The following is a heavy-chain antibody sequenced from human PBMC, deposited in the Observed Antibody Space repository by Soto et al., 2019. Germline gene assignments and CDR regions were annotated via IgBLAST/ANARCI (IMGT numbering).Heavy chain of an antibody. CDR3: ATDSRNVGIGYFDS. Sequence: GGSLRLSCAASGFKVGSSYVTWVRQAPGEGLEWVSVIVSGGSTHYADSVTGRFTVSRDVSNNTVYLHMSSLRAEDTAVYFCATDSRNVGIGYFDSWGLGTLVTV. V-gene: IGHV3-53*01. J-gene: IGHJ4*02. D-gene: IGHD1-26*01. CDR1: GFKVGSSY. CDR2: IVSGGST.